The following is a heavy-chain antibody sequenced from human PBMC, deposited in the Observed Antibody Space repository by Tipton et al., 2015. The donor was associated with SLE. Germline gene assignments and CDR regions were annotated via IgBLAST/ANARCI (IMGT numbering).Heavy chain of an antibody. V-gene: IGHV4-39*01. D-gene: IGHD2-21*01. CDR3: ARGKISWAVFVVKNYFDS. Sequence: LRFSCTVSGGSISIIDYYWGWVRQSPGTGLEWIGSIYYSGSTYYNPSFKGRVTISVDTSKNEFSLKLNSVTAADTAVYYCARGKISWAVFVVKNYFDSWGQGTLVTVSS. CDR1: GGSISIIDYY. CDR2: IYYSGST. J-gene: IGHJ4*02.